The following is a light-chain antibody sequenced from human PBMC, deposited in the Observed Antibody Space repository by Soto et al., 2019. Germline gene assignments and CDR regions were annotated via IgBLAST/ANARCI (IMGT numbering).Light chain of an antibody. V-gene: IGLV2-11*01. CDR1: SSDVGGYNY. CDR2: DVS. J-gene: IGLJ1*01. Sequence: QSVLTQPRSVSGSPGQSVTISCTGTSSDVGGYNYVSWYQQHPGKAPKLMIYDVSKRPSGVLDRFSGSKSGNTASLTTSGLQAEDEADYYCCSYAGSYTYVFGTGTKVTVL. CDR3: CSYAGSYTYV.